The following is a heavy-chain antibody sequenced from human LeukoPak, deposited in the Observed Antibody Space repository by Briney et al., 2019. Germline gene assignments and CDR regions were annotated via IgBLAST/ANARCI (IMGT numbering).Heavy chain of an antibody. J-gene: IGHJ4*02. V-gene: IGHV4-59*01. CDR3: GYCSGGTCYSAY. D-gene: IGHD2-15*01. Sequence: PSETLSLTCTVSGGSISSYYWSWIRQPPGKGLEWIGYIYYSGSTNYNPSLKSRVTISLDTSKTQFSLKLSSVTAADTAVYYCGYCSGGTCYSAYWGQGTLVTVPS. CDR2: IYYSGST. CDR1: GGSISSYY.